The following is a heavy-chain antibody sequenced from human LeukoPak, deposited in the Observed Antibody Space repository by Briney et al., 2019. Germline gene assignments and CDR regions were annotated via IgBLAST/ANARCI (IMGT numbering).Heavy chain of an antibody. CDR3: AKPISSSWYGGYAFDI. Sequence: PGGSLRLSCAASGFTIMNSAMNWVRQAPGKGLEWVSAINGTAINTDYADSVKGRFTISRDYSKNTLYLQMNSLRAEDTAVYYCAKPISSSWYGGYAFDIWGQGTMVTVSS. D-gene: IGHD6-13*01. V-gene: IGHV3-23*01. CDR2: INGTAINT. CDR1: GFTIMNSA. J-gene: IGHJ3*02.